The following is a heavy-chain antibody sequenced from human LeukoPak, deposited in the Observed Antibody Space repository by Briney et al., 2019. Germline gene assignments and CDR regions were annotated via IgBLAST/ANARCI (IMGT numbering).Heavy chain of an antibody. J-gene: IGHJ6*03. CDR3: ARWGGYSHYYYMDV. Sequence: SVKVSCKASGGTFSSYAISWVRQAPGQGLEWMGRIIPIFGTANYAQKFQGRVTITTDESISTAYMELSRLRSDDTAVYYCARWGGYSHYYYMDVWGKGTTVTVSS. V-gene: IGHV1-69*05. CDR1: GGTFSSYA. D-gene: IGHD5-12*01. CDR2: IIPIFGTA.